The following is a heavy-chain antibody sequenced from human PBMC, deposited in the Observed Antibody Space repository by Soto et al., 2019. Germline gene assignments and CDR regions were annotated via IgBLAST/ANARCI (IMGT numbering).Heavy chain of an antibody. D-gene: IGHD6-13*01. CDR1: GFTFDYYA. Sequence: GGSLRLSCAASGFTFDYYAMHWVRQVPGKGLEWVSGINWNSGSIGYADSVKGRFAISRDNAKNSLHLQMNSLRAEDTAFYYCVKDESINWYSGHFRHWGQGTLVTVSS. CDR3: VKDESINWYSGHFRH. J-gene: IGHJ1*01. CDR2: INWNSGSI. V-gene: IGHV3-9*01.